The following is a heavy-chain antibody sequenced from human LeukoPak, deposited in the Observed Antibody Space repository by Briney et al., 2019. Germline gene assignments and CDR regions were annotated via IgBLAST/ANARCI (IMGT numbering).Heavy chain of an antibody. V-gene: IGHV4-59*01. CDR2: IYYSGST. CDR1: GGSISSYY. J-gene: IGHJ4*02. CDR3: ARDRTTYSSGWYLRLDY. Sequence: KASETLSLTCTVSGGSISSYYWSWIRQPPGKGLEWIGYIYYSGSTNYNPSLKSRVTISVDTSKNQFSLKLSSVTAADTAVYYCARDRTTYSSGWYLRLDYWGQGTLVTVSS. D-gene: IGHD6-19*01.